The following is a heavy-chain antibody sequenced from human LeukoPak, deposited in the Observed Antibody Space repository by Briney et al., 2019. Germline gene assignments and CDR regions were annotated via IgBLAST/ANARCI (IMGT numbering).Heavy chain of an antibody. CDR1: GGSFSGYY. D-gene: IGHD6-13*01. Sequence: SETLSLTCAVYGGSFSGYYWSWIRQPPGKGLEWIGEINHSGSTNYNPSLKSRVTISVDTSKNQFSLKLSSVTAADTAVYYCARPVYSSSWYWRAAFDIWGQGTMVTVSS. J-gene: IGHJ3*02. CDR3: ARPVYSSSWYWRAAFDI. CDR2: INHSGST. V-gene: IGHV4-34*01.